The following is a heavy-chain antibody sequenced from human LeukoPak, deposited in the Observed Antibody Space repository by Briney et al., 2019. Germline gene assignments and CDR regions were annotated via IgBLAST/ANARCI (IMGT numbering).Heavy chain of an antibody. CDR3: ARQFGSGLWYFDL. CDR1: GGSISSGSSDYY. J-gene: IGHJ2*01. V-gene: IGHV4-39*01. Sequence: KPSETLSLTCTVSGGSISSGSSDYYWGWIRQPPGKGRDWFGSISDNRRTYYNPSLTSRVTVSVDTPKNQVSYNLSSVTAPDTAVYYCARQFGSGLWYFDLWGRGTLVTVSS. CDR2: ISDNRRT. D-gene: IGHD3-10*01.